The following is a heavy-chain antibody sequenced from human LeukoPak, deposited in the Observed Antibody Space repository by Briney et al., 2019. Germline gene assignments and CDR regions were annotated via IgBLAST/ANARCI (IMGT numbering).Heavy chain of an antibody. D-gene: IGHD1-26*01. J-gene: IGHJ4*02. CDR3: AKSLDESYGGAVDY. CDR2: ISSGGSTI. Sequence: GGSLRLSCAATGFTFSSYSMNWVRQAPGKGLEWVSYISSGGSTIYYADSVKGRFTISRDNAKNSLYLQMNSLRAEDTAVYYCAKSLDESYGGAVDYWGQGTLVTVSS. V-gene: IGHV3-48*01. CDR1: GFTFSSYS.